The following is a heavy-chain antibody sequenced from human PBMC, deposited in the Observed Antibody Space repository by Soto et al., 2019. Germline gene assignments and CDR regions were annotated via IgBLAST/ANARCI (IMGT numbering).Heavy chain of an antibody. CDR3: ARTQEENTWYFDH. Sequence: GESLKISCKGSGYRFNSYSIAWVRQMPGKGLEWMGIIFPPDSDTTYSPSFQGQVTISADKSISTAYVQWSSLKASDTAIYYCARTQEENTWYFDHWGQGTLVTVSS. J-gene: IGHJ4*02. V-gene: IGHV5-51*01. CDR1: GYRFNSYS. CDR2: IFPPDSDT.